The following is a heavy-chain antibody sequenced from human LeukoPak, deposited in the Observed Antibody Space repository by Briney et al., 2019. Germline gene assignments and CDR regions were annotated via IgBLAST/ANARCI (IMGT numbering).Heavy chain of an antibody. D-gene: IGHD3-22*01. CDR3: TRVRADYYDSSGFLLDPDAFDI. CDR1: GFTFGDYA. CDR2: IRSKAYGGTT. J-gene: IGHJ3*02. V-gene: IGHV3-49*04. Sequence: GGSLRLSCTASGFTFGDYAMSWVRQAPGKGLEWVGCIRSKAYGGTTEYAASVKGRFTISRDDSKSIAYLQMNSLKTEDTAVYYCTRVRADYYDSSGFLLDPDAFDIWGQGTMVTVSS.